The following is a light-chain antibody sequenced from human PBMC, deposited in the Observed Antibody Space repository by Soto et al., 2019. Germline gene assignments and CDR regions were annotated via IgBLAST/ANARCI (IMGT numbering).Light chain of an antibody. V-gene: IGKV1-39*01. J-gene: IGKJ5*01. CDR3: QQSYSTPPIT. CDR1: QSISSY. CDR2: AAS. Sequence: DIQMTQSPSSLSASVGDRVTITCRASQSISSYLNWYQQKPGKAPKLLIYAASSLQSGVPSRFSGSGSGTDFTLTISSLQPEDFATYYCQQSYSTPPITFGQGTQREI.